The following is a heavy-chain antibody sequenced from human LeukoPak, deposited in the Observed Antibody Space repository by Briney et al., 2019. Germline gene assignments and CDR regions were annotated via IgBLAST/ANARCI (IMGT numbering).Heavy chain of an antibody. CDR1: GYTFTSYG. Sequence: ASVKVSCTASGYTFTSYGITWVRQAPGQGLEWIGWITSGYSDNTNYAQNLQGRVTMTTDTSTSTAYMDLRSLRSDDTAVYYCAGVSRIVGATTGDAFDIWGQGTMVTVSS. CDR3: AGVSRIVGATTGDAFDI. V-gene: IGHV1-18*01. J-gene: IGHJ3*02. D-gene: IGHD1-26*01. CDR2: ITSGYSDNT.